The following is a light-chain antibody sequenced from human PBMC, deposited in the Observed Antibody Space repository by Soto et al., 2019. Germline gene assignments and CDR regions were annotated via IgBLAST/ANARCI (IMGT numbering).Light chain of an antibody. CDR2: EGN. Sequence: QSALTQPASVSGSPGQSITISCTGTSSDVVTYDAVSWYQHQQGKAPKLIIYEGNKRPSGVSNRFSGPRSVNVASLTISGLQAEDEADYYCCSYVYTNSWVFGGGTKLTVL. J-gene: IGLJ3*02. CDR3: CSYVYTNSWV. V-gene: IGLV2-23*01. CDR1: SSDVVTYDA.